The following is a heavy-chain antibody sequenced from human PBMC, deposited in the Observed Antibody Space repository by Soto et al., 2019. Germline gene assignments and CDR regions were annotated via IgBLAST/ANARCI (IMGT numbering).Heavy chain of an antibody. D-gene: IGHD3-3*01. CDR1: GYTFTGYY. J-gene: IGHJ6*02. CDR2: INPNSGGT. V-gene: IGHV1-2*04. CDR3: ARGGNYDPYYYGMDV. Sequence: ASVKVSCKASGYTFTGYYMHWVRQAPGQGLEWMGWINPNSGGTNYAQKFQGWVTMTRDTSISTAYMELSRLRSDDTAVYYCARGGNYDPYYYGMDVWGQGTTVTVSS.